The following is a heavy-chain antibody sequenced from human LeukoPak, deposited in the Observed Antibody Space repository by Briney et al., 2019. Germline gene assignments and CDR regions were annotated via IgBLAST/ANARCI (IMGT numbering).Heavy chain of an antibody. CDR2: INHSGST. CDR3: ARGISSSWYRLFDY. V-gene: IGHV4-34*01. CDR1: GGSFSGYY. D-gene: IGHD6-13*01. Sequence: PSETLSLTCAVYGGSFSGYYWDWIRQPPGKGLEWIGEINHSGSTNYNPSLKSRVTISVNKSKNQFSLKLSSVTAADTAVYYCARGISSSWYRLFDYWGQGTLVTVSS. J-gene: IGHJ4*02.